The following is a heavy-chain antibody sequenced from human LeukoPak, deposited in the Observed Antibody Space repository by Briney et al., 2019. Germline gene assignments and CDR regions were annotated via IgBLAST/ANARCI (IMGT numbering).Heavy chain of an antibody. CDR2: ISTSGSTI. J-gene: IGHJ4*02. V-gene: IGHV3-48*03. CDR1: GFTFSSYE. CDR3: ATSRGSWPDYFDY. Sequence: GGSLRLSCAASGFTFSSYEMNWVRQAPGKGLDWVSYISTSGSTIYYADSVKGRFTISRDNVKNSLYLQMNSLRAEDTAVYYCATSRGSWPDYFDYWGQGTLVTVSS. D-gene: IGHD6-13*01.